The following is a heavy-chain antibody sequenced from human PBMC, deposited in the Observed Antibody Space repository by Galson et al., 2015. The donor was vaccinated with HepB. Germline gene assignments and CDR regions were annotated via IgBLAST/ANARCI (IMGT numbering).Heavy chain of an antibody. J-gene: IGHJ3*02. V-gene: IGHV1-24*01. CDR3: ATGVEQQLVVGWVAFDI. Sequence: SVKVSCKVSGYTLTELSMHWVRQAPGKGLEWMGGFDPEDGETIYAQKFQGRVTMTEDTSTDTAYMELSSLRSEDTAVYYCATGVEQQLVVGWVAFDIWGQGTMVTVSS. CDR2: FDPEDGET. D-gene: IGHD6-13*01. CDR1: GYTLTELS.